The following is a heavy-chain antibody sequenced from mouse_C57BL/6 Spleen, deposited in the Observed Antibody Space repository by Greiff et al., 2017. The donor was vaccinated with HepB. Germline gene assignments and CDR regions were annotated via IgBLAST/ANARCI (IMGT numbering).Heavy chain of an antibody. J-gene: IGHJ3*01. CDR2: IWRGGST. D-gene: IGHD1-1*01. V-gene: IGHV2-5*01. Sequence: VQLQESGPGLVQPSQSLSITCTVSGFSLTSYGVHWVRQSPGKGLEWLGVIWRGGSTDYNAAFMSRLSITKDNSKSQVFFKMNSLQADDTAIYYCAKKGDYGSSPWFAYWGQGTLVTVSA. CDR1: GFSLTSYG. CDR3: AKKGDYGSSPWFAY.